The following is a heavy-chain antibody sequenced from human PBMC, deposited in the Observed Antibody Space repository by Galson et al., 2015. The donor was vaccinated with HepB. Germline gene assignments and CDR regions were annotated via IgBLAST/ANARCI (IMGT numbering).Heavy chain of an antibody. Sequence: SVKVSCKASGYTFTSYAMHWVRQAPGQRLEWMGWINAGNGNTKYSQKFQGRVTITRDTSASTAYMELSSLRSEDTAVYYCARDPAVAGTRRGYYYGMDVWGQGTTVTVSS. CDR3: ARDPAVAGTRRGYYYGMDV. CDR1: GYTFTSYA. CDR2: INAGNGNT. D-gene: IGHD6-19*01. J-gene: IGHJ6*02. V-gene: IGHV1-3*01.